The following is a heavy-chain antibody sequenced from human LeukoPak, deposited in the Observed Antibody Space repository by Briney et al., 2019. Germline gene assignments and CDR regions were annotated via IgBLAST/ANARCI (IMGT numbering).Heavy chain of an antibody. Sequence: PSETLSLTCTVPGGSISSYYWSWIRQPPGKGREWIGYIYYSGSTNYNPSLKSRVTISVDTSKNQFSLKLSSVTAADTAVYYCASGNCGGDCYSISGWGQGTLVTVSS. CDR2: IYYSGST. D-gene: IGHD2-21*02. V-gene: IGHV4-59*01. J-gene: IGHJ4*02. CDR3: ASGNCGGDCYSISG. CDR1: GGSISSYY.